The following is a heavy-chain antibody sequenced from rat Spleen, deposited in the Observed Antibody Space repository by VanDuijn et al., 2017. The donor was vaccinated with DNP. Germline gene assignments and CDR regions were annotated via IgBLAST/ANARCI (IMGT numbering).Heavy chain of an antibody. Sequence: EVQVLESGGGLVQPGSSLKLSCATSGFTFSTAWLYWYRQFPDKRLEWVARIKAKSNNYATDYTESVKGRFTISRDDSKSSVYLQMNNLKEGDTAIYYRSWPGDWGQGTLVTVSS. CDR2: IKAKSNNYAT. D-gene: IGHD1-4*01. J-gene: IGHJ3*01. CDR3: SWPGD. V-gene: IGHV6-6*01. CDR1: GFTFSTAW.